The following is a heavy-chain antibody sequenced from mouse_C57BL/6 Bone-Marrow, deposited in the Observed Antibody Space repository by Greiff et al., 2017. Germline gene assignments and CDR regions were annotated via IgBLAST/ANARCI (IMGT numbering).Heavy chain of an antibody. Sequence: VQLVESGPELVKPGASVKISCKASGYAFSSSWMNWVKQRPGKGLEWIGRIYPGDGDTNYNGKFKGKATLTADKSSSTAYMQLSSLTSEDSAVYFCARRGLGRGYYFDYWGQGTTLTVSS. D-gene: IGHD2-2*01. J-gene: IGHJ2*01. V-gene: IGHV1-82*01. CDR3: ARRGLGRGYYFDY. CDR2: IYPGDGDT. CDR1: GYAFSSSW.